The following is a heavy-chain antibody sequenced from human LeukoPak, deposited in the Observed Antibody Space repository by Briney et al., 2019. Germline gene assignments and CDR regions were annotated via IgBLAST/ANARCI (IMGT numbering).Heavy chain of an antibody. D-gene: IGHD5-18*01. V-gene: IGHV3-21*01. CDR1: GFTFSSYS. J-gene: IGHJ4*02. CDR2: ISSSSSYI. Sequence: GGSLRLSCAASGFTFSSYSMNWVRQAPGKGLEWVSSISSSSSYIYYADSVKGRFTISRDNAKNSLYLQMNSLRAEDTAVYYCARKWIQLGWADYWGQGTLVTVSS. CDR3: ARKWIQLGWADY.